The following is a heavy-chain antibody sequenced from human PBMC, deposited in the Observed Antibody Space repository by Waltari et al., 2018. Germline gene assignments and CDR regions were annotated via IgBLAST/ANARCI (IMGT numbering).Heavy chain of an antibody. CDR3: ARWRPPDYGLDN. Sequence: VQLVQSGSELKKPGTSVKISCKASGYPVTDYSLNWVRQASGQGFEWMARIKTTAGKSTYAPDFTGRFVVSLDTSGSTAYLEIISLKAEDTAVYYCARWRPPDYGLDNWGQGTLVTVSA. CDR2: IKTTAGKS. J-gene: IGHJ4*02. D-gene: IGHD4-17*01. CDR1: GYPVTDYS. V-gene: IGHV7-4-1*02.